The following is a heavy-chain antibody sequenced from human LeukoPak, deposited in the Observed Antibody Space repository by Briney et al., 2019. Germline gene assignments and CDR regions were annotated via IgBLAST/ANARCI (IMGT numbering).Heavy chain of an antibody. CDR3: AKDVEMATIPAQGVYFDY. J-gene: IGHJ4*02. Sequence: AGGSLRLSCAASGFTFNNYAMSWVRQAPGKGLEWVSAISDNGGDTKYADSVKGRFTISRDNSKNTLYLQMNSLRAEDTAVYYCAKDVEMATIPAQGVYFDYWGQGTLVTVSS. CDR1: GFTFNNYA. D-gene: IGHD5-24*01. V-gene: IGHV3-23*01. CDR2: ISDNGGDT.